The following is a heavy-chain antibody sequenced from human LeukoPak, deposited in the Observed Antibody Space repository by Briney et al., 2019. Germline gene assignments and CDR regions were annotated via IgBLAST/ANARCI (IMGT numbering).Heavy chain of an antibody. CDR1: GFTFSSYS. Sequence: GGSLRLSCAASGFTFSSYSMNWVRQAPGKGLEWVSSISSSSSYIYYGDSVKGRFTISRDNARNSLYLQMNSLRAEDTAVYYCVKITSVTGGDCWGQGTRLTVSS. CDR3: VKITSVTGGDC. D-gene: IGHD1-1*01. J-gene: IGHJ4*02. CDR2: ISSSSSYI. V-gene: IGHV3-21*01.